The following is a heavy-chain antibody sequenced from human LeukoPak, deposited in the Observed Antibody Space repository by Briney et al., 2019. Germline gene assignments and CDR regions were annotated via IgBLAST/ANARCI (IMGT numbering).Heavy chain of an antibody. V-gene: IGHV1-18*01. J-gene: IGHJ4*02. CDR1: AHTVTTYG. CDR2: INSKETQT. D-gene: IGHD1-7*01. Sequence: ASVRVSCKASAHTVTTYGISWVRQAPGHGIEWLGWINSKETQTDRAQKLQGRVTMTTDTSTSTAFLDLRSLRSDDTAVYSCARGLELHDWGQGTLVTVSS. CDR3: ARGLELHD.